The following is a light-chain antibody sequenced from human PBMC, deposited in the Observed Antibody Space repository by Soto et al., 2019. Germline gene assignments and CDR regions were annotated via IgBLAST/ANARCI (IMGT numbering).Light chain of an antibody. CDR1: SSDVGNYTF. CDR3: ASYTSSGALV. J-gene: IGLJ2*01. V-gene: IGLV2-14*01. Sequence: QSALTQPASVSGSPGQSIIISCTGTSSDVGNYTFVSWYQQNPGKAPKLMINEVSNRPSGVSNRFSGSKSGNTASLTISGLQAEDEADYYCASYTSSGALVFGGGTKVTVL. CDR2: EVS.